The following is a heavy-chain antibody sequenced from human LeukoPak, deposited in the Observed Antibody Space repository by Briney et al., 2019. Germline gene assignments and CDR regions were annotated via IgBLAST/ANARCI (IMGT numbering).Heavy chain of an antibody. CDR3: ARDRRVGSTAFIAAAGTGFDY. CDR1: GYTFTSYG. CDR2: ISAYNGNT. D-gene: IGHD6-13*01. Sequence: GASVKVSCKASGYTFTSYGISWVRQAPGQGLEWMGWISAYNGNTNYAQKLQGRVTMTTDTSTSTAYMELRSLRSDDTAVYYCARDRRVGSTAFIAAAGTGFDYWGQGTLVTVSS. V-gene: IGHV1-18*01. J-gene: IGHJ4*02.